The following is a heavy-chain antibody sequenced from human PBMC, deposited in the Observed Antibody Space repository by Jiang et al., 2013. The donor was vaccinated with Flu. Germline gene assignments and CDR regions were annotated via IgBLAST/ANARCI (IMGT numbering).Heavy chain of an antibody. Sequence: VQLLESGGGLVQPGGSLRLSCAASGFTFSSYSMNWVRQAPGKGLEWVSYISSSSSTIYYADSVKGRFTISRDNAKNSLYLQMNSLRDEDTAVYYCAREWANGIVVVPADPLRDYYYYGMDVWGQGTTVTVSS. V-gene: IGHV3-48*02. CDR3: AREWANGIVVVPADPLRDYYYYGMDV. D-gene: IGHD2-2*01. CDR2: ISSSSSTI. CDR1: GFTFSSYS. J-gene: IGHJ6*02.